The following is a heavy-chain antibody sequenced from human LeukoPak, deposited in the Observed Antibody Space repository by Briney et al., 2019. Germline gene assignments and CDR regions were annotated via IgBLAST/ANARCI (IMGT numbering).Heavy chain of an antibody. J-gene: IGHJ6*03. CDR2: IYTSGST. V-gene: IGHV4-4*07. D-gene: IGHD3-10*01. Sequence: PSETLSLTCTVSGGSISSYYWSWIRQPAGKGLEWIGRIYTSGSTNYNPSLKSRVTMSVHTSKNQFSLKLSSVPAAATAVYYCARAVGSGSFQTYSYYMDVWGKGTTVTISS. CDR3: ARAVGSGSFQTYSYYMDV. CDR1: GGSISSYY.